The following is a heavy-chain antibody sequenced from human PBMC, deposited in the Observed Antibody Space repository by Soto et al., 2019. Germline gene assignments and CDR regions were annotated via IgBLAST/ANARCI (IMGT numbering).Heavy chain of an antibody. CDR2: VSGDGLST. CDR1: GFTFSSYW. CDR3: TPSDYYISG. J-gene: IGHJ4*02. Sequence: EVRLVESGGGLVQPGGSLKLSCAASGFTFSSYWMHWVRQAPGKGLVWVSRVSGDGLSTNYADFVKGRFTISRDNAKNTLYLQMNSLRAEDTAVYYCTPSDYYISGWGQGTLVTVSS. V-gene: IGHV3-74*01. D-gene: IGHD2-21*01.